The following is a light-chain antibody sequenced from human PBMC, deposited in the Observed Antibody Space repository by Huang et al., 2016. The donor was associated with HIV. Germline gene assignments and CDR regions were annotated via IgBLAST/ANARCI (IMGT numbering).Light chain of an antibody. CDR2: WAS. J-gene: IGKJ5*01. Sequence: DIVMTQSPDSLAVSLGERASINCKSSQSVLYTYNSKNHLAWYQQKPGQPPRLLIYWASSRESGVPDLFSGSWSGTDFTLTISSLQAEDVAVYFCQQYYESPPTFGQGTRLEIK. CDR3: QQYYESPPT. CDR1: QSVLYTYNSKNH. V-gene: IGKV4-1*01.